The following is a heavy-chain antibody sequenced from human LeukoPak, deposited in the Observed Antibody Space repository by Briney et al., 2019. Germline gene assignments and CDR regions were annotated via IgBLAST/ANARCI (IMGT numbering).Heavy chain of an antibody. CDR2: ISGSGGST. V-gene: IGHV3-23*01. Sequence: GGSLRLSCAASGFTFSSYAMSWVRQAPGKGLEWVSAISGSGGSTYYADSVKGRFTISRDNSKNTLYLQMNSLRAEDTAVYYCARDRNRGYWGGGDGMDVWGQGTTVAVSS. D-gene: IGHD5-18*01. CDR1: GFTFSSYA. J-gene: IGHJ6*02. CDR3: ARDRNRGYWGGGDGMDV.